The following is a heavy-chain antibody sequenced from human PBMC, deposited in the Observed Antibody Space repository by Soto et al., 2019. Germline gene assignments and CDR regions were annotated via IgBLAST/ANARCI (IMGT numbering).Heavy chain of an antibody. CDR2: ISAYNGNT. D-gene: IGHD2-2*01. J-gene: IGHJ6*02. CDR3: ARVRGDIVVVPAATPYYYYGMDV. V-gene: IGHV1-18*01. CDR1: GYTFTSYG. Sequence: QVQLVQSGAEVKKPGASVKVSCKASGYTFTSYGISWVRQAPGQGLEWMGWISAYNGNTNDAQKLQGRGTMTKDTSTSTAYMELRSLRSDDTAVYYCARVRGDIVVVPAATPYYYYGMDVWGQGTTVTVSS.